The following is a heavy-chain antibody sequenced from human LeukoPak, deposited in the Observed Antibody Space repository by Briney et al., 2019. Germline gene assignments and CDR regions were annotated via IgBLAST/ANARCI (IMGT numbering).Heavy chain of an antibody. V-gene: IGHV3-33*01. J-gene: IGHJ4*02. D-gene: IGHD6-6*01. Sequence: GGSLRLSCAASGFTFSSYGMHWVRQAPGKGLEWVAVIWYDGSNKYYADSVKGRFTISRDNSKNTLYLQMNSLRAEDTAVYCCARTLVGYSSSSPFDYWGQGTLVTVSS. CDR3: ARTLVGYSSSSPFDY. CDR1: GFTFSSYG. CDR2: IWYDGSNK.